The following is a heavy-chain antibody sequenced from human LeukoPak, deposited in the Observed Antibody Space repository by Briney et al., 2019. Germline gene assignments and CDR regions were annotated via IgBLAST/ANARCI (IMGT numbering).Heavy chain of an antibody. J-gene: IGHJ5*02. CDR3: ARSLILTGVNWFDP. CDR2: ISPSGGST. Sequence: ATVKVSCKAFGYTFTSNYMHWVRQAPGQGPEWMGVISPSGGSTTYAQKFQGRVTITADESTSTAYMELSSLRSEDTAVYYCARSLILTGVNWFDPWGQGTLVTVSS. D-gene: IGHD3-9*01. CDR1: GYTFTSNY. V-gene: IGHV1-46*01.